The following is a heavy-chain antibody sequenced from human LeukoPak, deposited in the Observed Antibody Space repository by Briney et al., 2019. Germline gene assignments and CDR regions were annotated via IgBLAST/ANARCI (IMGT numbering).Heavy chain of an antibody. D-gene: IGHD3-9*01. CDR1: GFTFSRYG. CDR2: ISYDGSNK. Sequence: GRSLRLSCAASGFTFSRYGKHWVRQAPGKWLEWVAVISYDGSNKYYADSVKGRFTISRDNSKNTLYLQMNSLRAEDTAVYYCAKVRGNFEPGRLVIPQSPMDYWGQGTLVTVSS. J-gene: IGHJ4*02. CDR3: AKVRGNFEPGRLVIPQSPMDY. V-gene: IGHV3-30*18.